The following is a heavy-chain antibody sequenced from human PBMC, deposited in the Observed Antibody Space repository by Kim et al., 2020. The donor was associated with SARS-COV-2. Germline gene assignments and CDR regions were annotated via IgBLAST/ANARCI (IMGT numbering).Heavy chain of an antibody. V-gene: IGHV1-2*02. CDR1: GYTFTDYY. CDR3: ARGGDSSWHMFDH. CDR2: VNPNNGGT. J-gene: IGHJ5*02. D-gene: IGHD6-13*01. Sequence: ASVKVSCKASGYTFTDYYLHWVRQAPGQGLEWMGWVNPNNGGTNYAQKFQGRVTISRDTSIATAYMDLSRLRSDDSAVYYCARGGDSSWHMFDHWGQGTLVTVAS.